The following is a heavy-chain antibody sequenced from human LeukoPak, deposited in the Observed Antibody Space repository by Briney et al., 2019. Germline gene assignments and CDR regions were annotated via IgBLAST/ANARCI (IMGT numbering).Heavy chain of an antibody. J-gene: IGHJ4*02. V-gene: IGHV4-39*01. CDR3: ARLAVATYFDY. Sequence: SETLSLTCTVSGGSISNSYYYWGWIRQPPGKGLEWIGSLHYSGSTYYNPSLKSRVTISVDTSKNQFSLKLSSVTAADTAVYYCARLAVATYFDYWGQGTLVTVSS. CDR1: GGSISNSYYY. CDR2: LHYSGST. D-gene: IGHD6-19*01.